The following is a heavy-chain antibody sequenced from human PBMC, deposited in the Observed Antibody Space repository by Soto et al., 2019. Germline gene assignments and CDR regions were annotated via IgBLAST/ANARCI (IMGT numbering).Heavy chain of an antibody. CDR3: AKPLSTSRTKYYYMDV. Sequence: GASLRLSCAASGFTFNTYAMSWVRQGPGKGLEWVSGLSGSGGVTDYADSVKGRFTISRDNSRNTLYLQMNSLRAEDTAVYYCAKPLSTSRTKYYYMDVWGKGTKVTVSS. CDR2: LSGSGGVT. CDR1: GFTFNTYA. J-gene: IGHJ6*03. V-gene: IGHV3-23*01. D-gene: IGHD3-16*02.